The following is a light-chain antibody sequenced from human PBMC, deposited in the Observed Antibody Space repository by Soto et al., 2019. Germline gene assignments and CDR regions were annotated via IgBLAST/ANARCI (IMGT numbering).Light chain of an antibody. Sequence: EVVMTQSQATLSVSPAERAPIXWRASQVVVSTVAWYQQRPGQAPRLLIYGASTRVAGVPARFSGSRSGPEFTLTIISLQSEDFAIYYCQPYNNWPLTFGGGTKVDIK. V-gene: IGKV3-15*01. J-gene: IGKJ4*01. CDR3: QPYNNWPLT. CDR2: GAS. CDR1: QVVVST.